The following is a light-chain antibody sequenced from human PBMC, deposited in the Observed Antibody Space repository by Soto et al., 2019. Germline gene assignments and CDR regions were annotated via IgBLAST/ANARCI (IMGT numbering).Light chain of an antibody. CDR1: TSNIGGST. J-gene: IGLJ1*01. V-gene: IGLV1-44*01. CDR3: ATWNDGVFV. CDR2: GNT. Sequence: VVTHPPSASGTPGQRVTISFSGSTSNIGGSTVSWYQQFPGAAPKLLIYGNTQRPLGVPVRFSASKSDTSASLAISGLQSEDEADYYYATWNDGVFVFGIGTKVTV.